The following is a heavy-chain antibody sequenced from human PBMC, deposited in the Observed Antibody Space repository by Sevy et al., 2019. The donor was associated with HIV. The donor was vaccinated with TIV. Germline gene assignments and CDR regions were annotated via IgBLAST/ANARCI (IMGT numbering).Heavy chain of an antibody. J-gene: IGHJ5*02. D-gene: IGHD4-17*01. CDR3: ARDQHDYGGNLRTGWFDP. CDR1: GFTFSSYA. Sequence: GGPLRLSCAASGFTFSSYAMHWVRQAPGKGLEWVAVISYDGSNKYYADSVKGRFTISRDNSKNTLYLQMNSLRAEDTAVYYCARDQHDYGGNLRTGWFDPWGQGTLVTVSS. CDR2: ISYDGSNK. V-gene: IGHV3-30-3*01.